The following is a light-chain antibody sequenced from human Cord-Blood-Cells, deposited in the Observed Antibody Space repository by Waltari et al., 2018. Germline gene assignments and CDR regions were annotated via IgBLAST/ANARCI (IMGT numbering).Light chain of an antibody. J-gene: IGKJ1*01. Sequence: EIVLTQSPATLSLPPGERANLSCRASQSVSSYLAWYQQKPGQAPRLLIYDASNRATGIPARFSGSGSGTDFTLTISSLEPEDFAVYYCQQRSNWPPWTFGQGTKVEIK. CDR3: QQRSNWPPWT. V-gene: IGKV3-11*01. CDR2: DAS. CDR1: QSVSSY.